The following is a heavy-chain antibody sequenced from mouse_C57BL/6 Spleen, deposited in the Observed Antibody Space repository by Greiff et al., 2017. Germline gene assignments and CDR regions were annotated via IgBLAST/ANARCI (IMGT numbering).Heavy chain of an antibody. Sequence: LVESGAELVKPGATVKLSCKASGYTFTSYWMHWVKQRPGQGLEWIGMINPNSGSTNYNEKLKSKATLTVDKSSSTAYRQRSSLPSEDSAVYYCAREDYGSSYVDYWGQGTTLTVSS. CDR2: INPNSGST. D-gene: IGHD1-1*01. J-gene: IGHJ2*01. CDR3: AREDYGSSYVDY. CDR1: GYTFTSYW. V-gene: IGHV1-64*01.